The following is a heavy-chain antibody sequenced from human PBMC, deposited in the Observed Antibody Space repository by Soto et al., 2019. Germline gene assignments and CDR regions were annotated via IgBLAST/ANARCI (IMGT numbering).Heavy chain of an antibody. V-gene: IGHV3-23*01. D-gene: IGHD6-13*01. Sequence: GGSLRLSCAASGFTFSSYVMSWVRQAPGKGLEWVSAISGSGGSTYYADSVKGRFTISRDNSKNTLYLQMNSLRAEDTAVYYCARTTGMAAAGSWGQGTLVTVSS. CDR2: ISGSGGST. J-gene: IGHJ4*02. CDR1: GFTFSSYV. CDR3: ARTTGMAAAGS.